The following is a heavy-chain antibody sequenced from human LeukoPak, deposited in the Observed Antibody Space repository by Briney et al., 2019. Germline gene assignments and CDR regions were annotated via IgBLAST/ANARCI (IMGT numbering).Heavy chain of an antibody. CDR1: GFTFSSYA. V-gene: IGHV3-30*04. J-gene: IGHJ3*02. CDR2: ISYDGSNK. Sequence: ARSLRLSCAASGFTFSSYAMHWVRQAPGKGLEWVAVISYDGSNKYYADSVKGRFTISRDNSKNTLYLQMNSLRAEDTAVYYCARENWDHDAFDIWGQETMVTVSS. CDR3: ARENWDHDAFDI. D-gene: IGHD7-27*01.